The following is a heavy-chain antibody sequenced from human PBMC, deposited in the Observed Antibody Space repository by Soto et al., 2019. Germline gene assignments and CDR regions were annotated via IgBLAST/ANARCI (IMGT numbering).Heavy chain of an antibody. CDR1: GDSVSTNTAT. D-gene: IGHD3-22*01. CDR2: TYYRSRWHF. J-gene: IGHJ5*01. V-gene: IGHV6-1*01. CDR3: GRLIGNSWLDS. Sequence: QVLLQQSGPVLVKPSQTLSLTCDISGDSVSTNTATWDWIRQSPSRGLEWLGRTYYRSRWHFDYPESAKSRIIISPNISNNQVSLQLTSVTPDDTAIYYCGRLIGNSWLDSWGQGTLVTVSS.